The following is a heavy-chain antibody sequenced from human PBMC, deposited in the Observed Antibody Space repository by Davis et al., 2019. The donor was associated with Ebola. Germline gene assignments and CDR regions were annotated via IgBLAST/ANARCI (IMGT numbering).Heavy chain of an antibody. CDR3: TTTAPPDWINMIVVRLPRWFDP. CDR2: FDPKNGET. Sequence: ASVKVSCKVSGYTLSELSMHWVRQVPGKGLEWMGGFDPKNGETIYAQKFRDRVTMTEDTSTDTAYMELSSLRSEDTAVYYCTTTAPPDWINMIVVRLPRWFDPWGQGTLVTVSS. J-gene: IGHJ5*02. CDR1: GYTLSELS. V-gene: IGHV1-24*01. D-gene: IGHD3-22*01.